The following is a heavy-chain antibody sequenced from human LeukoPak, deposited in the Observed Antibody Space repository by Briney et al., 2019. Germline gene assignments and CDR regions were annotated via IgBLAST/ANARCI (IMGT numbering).Heavy chain of an antibody. CDR2: ISWNSGSI. CDR1: GFTFDDYA. CDR3: AKDSRILSYYMDV. V-gene: IGHV3-9*01. J-gene: IGHJ6*03. Sequence: PGRSLRLSCAAPGFTFDDYAMHWVRQAPGKGLGWVSGISWNSGSIGYADSVKGRFTISRDNAKNSLYLQMNSLRAEDTALYYCAKDSRILSYYMDVWGKGTTVTVSS. D-gene: IGHD2-15*01.